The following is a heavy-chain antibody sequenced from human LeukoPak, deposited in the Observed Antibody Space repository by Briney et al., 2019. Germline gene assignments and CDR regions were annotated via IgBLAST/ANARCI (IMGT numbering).Heavy chain of an antibody. Sequence: SETLSLTCTVSGGSISSYYWSWIRQPPGKGLEWIGYIYYSGSTNHNPSLKSRVTISVDTSKNQFSLKLSSVTAADTAVYYCARRFSHSSGWYWYFDLWGRGTLVTVSS. V-gene: IGHV4-59*08. J-gene: IGHJ2*01. CDR2: IYYSGST. CDR3: ARRFSHSSGWYWYFDL. CDR1: GGSISSYY. D-gene: IGHD6-19*01.